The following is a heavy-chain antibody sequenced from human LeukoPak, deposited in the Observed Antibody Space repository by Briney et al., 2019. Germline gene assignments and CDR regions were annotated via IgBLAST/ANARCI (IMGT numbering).Heavy chain of an antibody. D-gene: IGHD6-13*01. Sequence: GESLKISCKGSGYIFTNYWIGWVRQMPGKGLEWMGIVYPGESHIRYSPSFQGQVTISADKSISTAYLQWNSLRASDTAMYYCVRTSSTWYGDYWGQGTLVTVSS. V-gene: IGHV5-51*01. CDR1: GYIFTNYW. CDR3: VRTSSTWYGDY. CDR2: VYPGESHI. J-gene: IGHJ4*02.